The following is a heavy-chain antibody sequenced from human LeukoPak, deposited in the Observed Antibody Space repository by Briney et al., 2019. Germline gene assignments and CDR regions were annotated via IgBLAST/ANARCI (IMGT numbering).Heavy chain of an antibody. V-gene: IGHV4-61*08. CDR2: IYYSGTT. Sequence: PSETLSLTCTVSGGSISSGGYYWSWIRQHPGKGLEWIGYIYYSGTTNYNPSLKSRVTMSVDTSKNQFSLKLNSVTAADTAVYYCARSGTLTGYLYSGQGALVTVSS. J-gene: IGHJ4*02. D-gene: IGHD3-9*01. CDR1: GGSISSGGYY. CDR3: ARSGTLTGYLY.